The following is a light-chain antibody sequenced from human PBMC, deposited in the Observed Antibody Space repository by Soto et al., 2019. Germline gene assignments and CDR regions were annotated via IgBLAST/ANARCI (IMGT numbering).Light chain of an antibody. CDR3: SSYTSSSTSYV. J-gene: IGLJ1*01. Sequence: QSVLTQPASVSGSPGQSIAISCTGTRSDVGAYNYVSWYQQHPGKAPKLMIYEVSNRPSGVSNRFSGSKSGNTASLTISGLQAEDEADYYCSSYTSSSTSYVFGTGTKVTVL. CDR2: EVS. V-gene: IGLV2-14*01. CDR1: RSDVGAYNY.